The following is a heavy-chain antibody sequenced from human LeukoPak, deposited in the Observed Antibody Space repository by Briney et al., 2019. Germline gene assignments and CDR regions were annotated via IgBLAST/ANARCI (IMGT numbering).Heavy chain of an antibody. J-gene: IGHJ4*02. CDR2: INPNSGGT. CDR3: ARGPYDYGGNSDYFDY. CDR1: GYSFTTYA. V-gene: IGHV1-2*04. Sequence: ASVKVSCKASGYSFTTYAMNWVRQAPGQGLEWMGWINPNSGGTNYAQKFQGWVTMTRDTSISTAYMELSRLRSDDTAVYYCARGPYDYGGNSDYFDYWGQGTLVTVSS. D-gene: IGHD4-23*01.